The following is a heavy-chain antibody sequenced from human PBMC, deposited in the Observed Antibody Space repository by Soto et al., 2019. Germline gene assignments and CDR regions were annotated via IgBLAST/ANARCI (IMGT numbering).Heavy chain of an antibody. CDR3: ARDRIVAVAGYYYYYGMDV. CDR2: IIPIFGTA. J-gene: IGHJ6*02. Sequence: HVQLVQSGAEVKKPGSSVKVSCKASGGTFSSYAISWVRQAPGQGLEWMGGIIPIFGTANYAQKFQGRVTITADESTSTAYMELSSLRSEDTAVYYCARDRIVAVAGYYYYYGMDVWGQGTTVTVSS. D-gene: IGHD6-19*01. V-gene: IGHV1-69*12. CDR1: GGTFSSYA.